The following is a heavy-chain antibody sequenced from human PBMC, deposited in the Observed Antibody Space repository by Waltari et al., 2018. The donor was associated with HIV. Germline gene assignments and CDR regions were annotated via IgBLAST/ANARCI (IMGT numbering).Heavy chain of an antibody. Sequence: QLQLQESGPGLVKPSETLSLTCTVSGGSISSSSYYWGWIRQPPGKGLEWIGSIYYRGSTYYNPSLKSRVTISVDTSKNQFSLKLSSVTAADTAVYYCARPEGSVDDAFDIWGQGTMVTVSS. CDR1: GGSISSSSYY. CDR2: IYYRGST. V-gene: IGHV4-39*01. J-gene: IGHJ3*02. CDR3: ARPEGSVDDAFDI. D-gene: IGHD2-15*01.